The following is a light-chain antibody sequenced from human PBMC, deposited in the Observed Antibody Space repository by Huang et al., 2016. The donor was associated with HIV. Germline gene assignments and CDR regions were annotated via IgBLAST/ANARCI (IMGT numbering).Light chain of an antibody. Sequence: EVVLTQSPATLSLSPGERATLSCRASQSISNYLAWYQQKPGQPPRLLIYDTSNRATGSPARFSGSRSGTDFTLTITSLEPEDFAVYYCQLRSNWPPVTFGPGTKVDIK. J-gene: IGKJ3*01. CDR2: DTS. V-gene: IGKV3-11*01. CDR1: QSISNY. CDR3: QLRSNWPPVT.